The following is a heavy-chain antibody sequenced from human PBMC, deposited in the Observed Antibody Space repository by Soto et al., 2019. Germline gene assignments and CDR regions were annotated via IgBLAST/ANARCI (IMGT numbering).Heavy chain of an antibody. J-gene: IGHJ5*02. CDR3: ARGCEYCSSTSCYGGWFDP. Sequence: SETLSLTCTVSVGSISSGDYYWSWIRQPPGKGLEWIGYIDYSGSTYYNPSLKILVTISVDTSKNQFSLKLSAVTAADTAVYYCARGCEYCSSTSCYGGWFDPWGQGTLVTVSS. D-gene: IGHD2-2*01. V-gene: IGHV4-30-4*01. CDR2: IDYSGST. CDR1: VGSISSGDYY.